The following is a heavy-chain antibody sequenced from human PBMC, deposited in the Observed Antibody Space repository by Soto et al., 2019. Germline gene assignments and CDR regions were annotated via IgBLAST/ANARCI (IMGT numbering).Heavy chain of an antibody. D-gene: IGHD2-15*01. CDR1: GFTFSSYW. CDR2: INSDGSST. V-gene: IGHV3-74*01. Sequence: EVQLVESGGGLVQPGGSLRLPCEASGFTFSSYWMHWVRQAPGKGLVWVSRINSDGSSTSYADSVKGRFTISRDNAKNTLYLQMNSLRAEDTAVYYCVRTSLVVAAATREDYWGQGTLVTVSS. J-gene: IGHJ4*02. CDR3: VRTSLVVAAATREDY.